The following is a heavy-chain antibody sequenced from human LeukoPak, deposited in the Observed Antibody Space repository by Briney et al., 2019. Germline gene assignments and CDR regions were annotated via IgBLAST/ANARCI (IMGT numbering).Heavy chain of an antibody. D-gene: IGHD5-18*01. CDR1: GGSISSSSYY. V-gene: IGHV4-39*01. Sequence: SQTLSLTCTVSGGSISSSSYYWGWLRQPPGKGLEWIGSIYYSGSHYHNPSLKSRVNISVDTPKNQFSLELSSVTAADAGVYYCARFVGTASYFDYWRQGTLVTVSS. CDR3: ARFVGTASYFDY. J-gene: IGHJ4*02. CDR2: IYYSGSH.